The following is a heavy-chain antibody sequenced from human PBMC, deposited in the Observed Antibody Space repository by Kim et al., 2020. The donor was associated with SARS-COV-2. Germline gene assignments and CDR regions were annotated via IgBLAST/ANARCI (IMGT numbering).Heavy chain of an antibody. V-gene: IGHV3-23*01. CDR3: ANRLIAVAGTPFDY. CDR1: GLTFSSYA. J-gene: IGHJ4*02. D-gene: IGHD6-19*01. CDR2: ISGSGGST. Sequence: GGSLRLSCAASGLTFSSYAMSWVRQAPGKGLEWVAAISGSGGSTYYADSVKGRFTISRDNSKNTLYLQMNSLRAEDTAVYYCANRLIAVAGTPFDYWGQGTLLTVSS.